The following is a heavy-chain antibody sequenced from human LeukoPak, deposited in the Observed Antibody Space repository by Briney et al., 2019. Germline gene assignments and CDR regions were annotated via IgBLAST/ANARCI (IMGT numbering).Heavy chain of an antibody. CDR1: GFTVSSNY. J-gene: IGHJ4*02. CDR3: ANLPTGKY. Sequence: PGGSLRLSCVASGFTVSSNYMSWVRQAPGKGLEWVSVIYSGGSAYYADSLKGRFTISRDNSKNTLYLQMNSLTAEDTAVYYCANLPTGKYWGQGTLVTVSS. V-gene: IGHV3-53*01. CDR2: IYSGGSA. D-gene: IGHD2-8*02.